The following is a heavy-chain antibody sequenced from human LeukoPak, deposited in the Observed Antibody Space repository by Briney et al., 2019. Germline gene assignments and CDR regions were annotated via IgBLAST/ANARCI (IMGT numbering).Heavy chain of an antibody. Sequence: ASVKVSCKASGYTFTSYAMNWVRQAPGQGLEWMGWINTNTGNPTYAQGFTGRFVSSLDTSVSTAYLQISSLKAEDTAVYYCARGIQLWLRYYYYGMDVWGQGTTVTVSS. CDR1: GYTFTSYA. CDR2: INTNTGNP. J-gene: IGHJ6*02. D-gene: IGHD5-18*01. V-gene: IGHV7-4-1*02. CDR3: ARGIQLWLRYYYYGMDV.